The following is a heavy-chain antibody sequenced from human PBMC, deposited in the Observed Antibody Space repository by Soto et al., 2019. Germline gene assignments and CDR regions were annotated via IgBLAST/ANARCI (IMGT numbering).Heavy chain of an antibody. CDR3: AKAAATYYCSGGYCYNYYFDS. CDR2: ISYEGSNK. J-gene: IGHJ4*02. V-gene: IGHV3-30*18. Sequence: QVQLVESGGGVIQPGRSLRLSCAASGFTFSNYDMHWVRPAPGKGLEWVAVISYEGSNKYYVDSVRGRFTISRDNSKNTLYLQMNSLRADDTAVYYCAKAAATYYCSGGYCYNYYFDSWGQGTLVTVSS. D-gene: IGHD2-15*01. CDR1: GFTFSNYD.